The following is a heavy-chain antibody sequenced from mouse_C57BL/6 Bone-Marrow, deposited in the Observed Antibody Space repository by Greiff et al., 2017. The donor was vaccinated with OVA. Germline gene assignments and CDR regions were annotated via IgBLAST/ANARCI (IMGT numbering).Heavy chain of an antibody. Sequence: EVQVVESGGGLVQPGGSLKLSCAASGFTFSDYGMAWVRQAPRKGPEWVAFISNLAYSIYYADTVTGRFTISRENAKNTLYLEMSSLRSEDTAMYYCARQSGANWGFSAWFAYWGQGTLVTVSA. D-gene: IGHD4-1*01. CDR1: GFTFSDYG. CDR3: ARQSGANWGFSAWFAY. V-gene: IGHV5-15*01. CDR2: ISNLAYSI. J-gene: IGHJ3*01.